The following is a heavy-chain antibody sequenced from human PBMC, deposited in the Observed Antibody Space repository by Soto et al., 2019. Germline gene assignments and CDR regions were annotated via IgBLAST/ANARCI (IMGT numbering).Heavy chain of an antibody. V-gene: IGHV3-74*01. J-gene: IGHJ4*02. CDR3: ARDLTWSQADY. CDR2: INTDGSNT. CDR1: GFTFSSHW. Sequence: EVQLVESGGGLVQPGGSLRISCSASGFTFSSHWMHWVRQGPEKGLLWVSRINTDGSNTNYADSVKGRFTISRDNARNTLYLQMNSLRVEDTAVYYCARDLTWSQADYWGQGTLVTVSS. D-gene: IGHD1-1*01.